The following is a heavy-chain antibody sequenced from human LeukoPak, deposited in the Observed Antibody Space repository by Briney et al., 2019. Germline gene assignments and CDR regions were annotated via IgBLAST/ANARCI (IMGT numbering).Heavy chain of an antibody. Sequence: SQTLSLTCTISGASITTGGYYWTWIRQPPGEGLEWIGYIYYTGSVDYNASLKSRLTISLDTSKNRFSLKLNSVTAADTAVYYCARDHSYYFGSQTSTLDVWGQGTAVTVSS. D-gene: IGHD3-10*01. CDR2: IYYTGSV. V-gene: IGHV4-31*03. CDR3: ARDHSYYFGSQTSTLDV. J-gene: IGHJ6*02. CDR1: GASITTGGYY.